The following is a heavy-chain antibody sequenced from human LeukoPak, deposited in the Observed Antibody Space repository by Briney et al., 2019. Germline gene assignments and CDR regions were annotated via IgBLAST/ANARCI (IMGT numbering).Heavy chain of an antibody. Sequence: ASVKVSCKASGYTFTSYAMHWVRQAPGQRLEWMGWINAGNGNTKYSQKFQGRVTITRDTSASTAYMELSSLRSDDTAVYYCARDQPRRGPGNHDYWGQGTLVTVSS. CDR1: GYTFTSYA. CDR3: ARDQPRRGPGNHDY. J-gene: IGHJ4*02. V-gene: IGHV1-3*01. D-gene: IGHD1-26*01. CDR2: INAGNGNT.